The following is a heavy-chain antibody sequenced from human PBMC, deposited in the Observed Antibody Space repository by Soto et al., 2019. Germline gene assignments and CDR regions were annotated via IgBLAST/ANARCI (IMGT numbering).Heavy chain of an antibody. J-gene: IGHJ4*02. CDR3: AKGHGDYLNPYFDY. V-gene: IGHV3-23*01. CDR2: ISGSGGST. D-gene: IGHD4-17*01. CDR1: GFTFSSYA. Sequence: GGSPRLSCAASGFTFSSYAMSWVRQAPGKGLEWVSAISGSGGSTYYADSVKGRFTISRDNSKNTLYLQMNSLRAEDTAVYYCAKGHGDYLNPYFDYWGQGTLVTVSS.